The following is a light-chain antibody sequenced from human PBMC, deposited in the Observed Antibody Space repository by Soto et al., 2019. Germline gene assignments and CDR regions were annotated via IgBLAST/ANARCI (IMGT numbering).Light chain of an antibody. J-gene: IGLJ1*01. Sequence: QSALTQPASVSGSPGQSITISCTGTSSDVGASNYVSWYQQHPGKAPKVMIYEVSHRPSWVSNRFSGSKSGNTASLTISGLQADDEADYYCISYTSSSTLFYVFGTGTKVTVL. CDR1: SSDVGASNY. CDR3: ISYTSSSTLFYV. CDR2: EVS. V-gene: IGLV2-14*01.